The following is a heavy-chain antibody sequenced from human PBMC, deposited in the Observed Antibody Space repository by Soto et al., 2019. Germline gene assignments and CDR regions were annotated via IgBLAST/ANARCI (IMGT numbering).Heavy chain of an antibody. CDR3: ARDRDGSGRTDFDC. V-gene: IGHV6-1*01. D-gene: IGHD6-19*01. CDR2: TYYRAKWFN. Sequence: SQTLSLTCAISGDTVSSNSAAWNWIRQSPSRGHEWLGRTYYRAKWFNDYAVSVISRLPTGADASKNHSSLQLNAVTPEDTAVYYCARDRDGSGRTDFDCWGQGTLVTVSS. J-gene: IGHJ4*02. CDR1: GDTVSSNSAA.